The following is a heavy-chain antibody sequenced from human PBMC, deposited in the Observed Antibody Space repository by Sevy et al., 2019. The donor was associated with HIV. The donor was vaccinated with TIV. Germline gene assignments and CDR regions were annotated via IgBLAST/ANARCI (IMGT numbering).Heavy chain of an antibody. V-gene: IGHV3-30-3*01. CDR3: ARETNIAVAAHGDY. J-gene: IGHJ4*02. CDR2: ISYDGSNK. D-gene: IGHD6-19*01. CDR1: GFTFSSYA. Sequence: GGSLRLSCAASGFTFSSYAMHWVRQAPGKGLEWEAVISYDGSNKYYADSVKGRFTISRDNSKNTLYLQMNSLRAEDTAVYYCARETNIAVAAHGDYWGQGTLVTVSS.